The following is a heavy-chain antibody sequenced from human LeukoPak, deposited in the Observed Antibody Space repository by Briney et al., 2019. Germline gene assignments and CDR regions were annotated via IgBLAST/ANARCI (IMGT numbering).Heavy chain of an antibody. J-gene: IGHJ4*02. CDR2: ISGSGGST. V-gene: IGHV3-23*01. CDR1: GFTFSSYA. Sequence: GASLRLSCAASGFTFSSYAMSWVRQAPGKGLEWVSAISGSGGSTYYADSVKGRFTTSRDNSKNTLYLQMNSLRAEDTAVYYCAKSTAMVTSFDYWGQGTLVTVSS. CDR3: AKSTAMVTSFDY. D-gene: IGHD5-18*01.